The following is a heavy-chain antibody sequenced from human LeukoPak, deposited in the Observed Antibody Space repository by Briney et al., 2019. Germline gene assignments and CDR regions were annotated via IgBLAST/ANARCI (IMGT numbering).Heavy chain of an antibody. Sequence: SETLSLTCTVSGGSINSANYYWGWIRQPPGKGLEWIGSIYYSGSAYYSSSLKRRVTILVDTSKNQFSLKLSSVAAADTAVYYCARDSVGGTGHDAFDIWGQGTMATVSS. J-gene: IGHJ3*02. D-gene: IGHD3-16*01. CDR1: GGSINSANYY. V-gene: IGHV4-39*07. CDR3: ARDSVGGTGHDAFDI. CDR2: IYYSGSA.